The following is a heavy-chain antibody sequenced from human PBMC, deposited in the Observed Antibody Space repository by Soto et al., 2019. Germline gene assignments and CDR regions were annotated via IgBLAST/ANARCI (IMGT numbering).Heavy chain of an antibody. D-gene: IGHD3-10*01. CDR1: GYTFTTYD. CDR2: MNPDSGTT. Sequence: QVQLVQSGAEVRKPGASVKVSCKASGYTFTTYDINWLRQARGKGIQWMGWMNPDSGTTGYAQTFQGRVNLTRDTSMNTAYMELSRLTYEGTAVYYCTRNRRETGDFDFWGQGTLVTVSS. V-gene: IGHV1-8*01. CDR3: TRNRRETGDFDF. J-gene: IGHJ4*02.